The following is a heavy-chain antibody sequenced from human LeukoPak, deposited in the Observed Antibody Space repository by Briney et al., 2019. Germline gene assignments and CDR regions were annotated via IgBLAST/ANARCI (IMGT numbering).Heavy chain of an antibody. CDR3: ARAVSVSSYYFDC. V-gene: IGHV3-11*05. Sequence: KPGGSLRLPCAASGFIFSDYYMSWIRQAPGKGLERISYISSSSSYTNYVDSVKGRFTISRDNAKNSLYLQMNSLRAEDTAVYYCARAVSVSSYYFDCWGQGTLVTVSS. J-gene: IGHJ4*02. D-gene: IGHD5/OR15-5a*01. CDR2: ISSSSSYT. CDR1: GFIFSDYY.